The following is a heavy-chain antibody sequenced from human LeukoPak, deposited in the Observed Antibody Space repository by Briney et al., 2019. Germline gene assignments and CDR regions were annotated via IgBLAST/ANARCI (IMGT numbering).Heavy chain of an antibody. CDR2: ISAYNGNT. CDR1: GYTFTSYG. J-gene: IGHJ4*02. D-gene: IGHD3-22*01. Sequence: ASVKVSCKASGYTFTSYGISWVRQAPGQGLEWMGWISAYNGNTNYAQKLQGRVTMTTDTSTSTAYMELRSLRSDDTAVYYCARDGGTYYYDSSGYYPQGYFDYWGQGTLVTVSS. CDR3: ARDGGTYYYDSSGYYPQGYFDY. V-gene: IGHV1-18*04.